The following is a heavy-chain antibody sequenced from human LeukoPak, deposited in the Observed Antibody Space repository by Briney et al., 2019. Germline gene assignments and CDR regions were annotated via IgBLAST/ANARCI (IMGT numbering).Heavy chain of an antibody. J-gene: IGHJ4*02. CDR3: ASFRYYDSSGYPPYFDY. V-gene: IGHV4-34*01. Sequence: SETLSLTCAVYGGSSSGYYWSWIRQLPGKGLEWIGEINHSGSTNYNPSLKSRVTISVDTSKNQFSLKLSSVTAADTAVYFCASFRYYDSSGYPPYFDYWGPGTLVTVSS. CDR1: GGSSSGYY. CDR2: INHSGST. D-gene: IGHD3-22*01.